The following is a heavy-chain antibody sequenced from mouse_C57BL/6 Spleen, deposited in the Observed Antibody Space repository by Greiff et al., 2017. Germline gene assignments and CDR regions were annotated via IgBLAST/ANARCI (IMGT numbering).Heavy chain of an antibody. V-gene: IGHV5-6*01. D-gene: IGHD1-1*02. CDR3: ARNPGVAPLDY. CDR2: ISSGGSYT. CDR1: GFTFSSYG. J-gene: IGHJ2*01. Sequence: VQLKQSGGALVKPGGSLKLSCAASGFTFSSYGMSWVRQTPDKRLEWVATISSGGSYTYYPASVKGRFTISRDNAKNTLYLQMSSLKSEDTAMYYCARNPGVAPLDYWGQGTTLTVSS.